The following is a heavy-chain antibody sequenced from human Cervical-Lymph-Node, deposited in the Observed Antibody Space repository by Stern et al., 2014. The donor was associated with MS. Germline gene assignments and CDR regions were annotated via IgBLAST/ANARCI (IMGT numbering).Heavy chain of an antibody. CDR1: GYTFTSYW. V-gene: IGHV5-51*01. Sequence: EVHLVESGPEVKRPGESLKISCPASGYTFTSYWIGWVRQMPGKGLEWIAIIFPGGSDIRYSPSFQGQVTISADKSSSTAYLQWNNLKASDTAIYYCARQRYFDYWGQGTLVTVSS. J-gene: IGHJ4*02. CDR2: IFPGGSDI. CDR3: ARQRYFDY.